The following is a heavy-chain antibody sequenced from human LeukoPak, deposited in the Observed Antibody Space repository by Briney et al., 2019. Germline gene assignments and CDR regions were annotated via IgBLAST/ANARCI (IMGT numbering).Heavy chain of an antibody. D-gene: IGHD3-10*01. V-gene: IGHV3-13*01. CDR2: IGTAGDT. J-gene: IGHJ6*02. CDR3: ARDQSDRLARASSVLWFRGYYYGMDV. CDR1: GFTFSSYD. Sequence: GGSLRLSCAASGFTFSSYDMYWVRQTTRKGLEWVSAIGTAGDTNYPGSVKGRFTISRENAKNSLYLQMNSLRAEDTAVYYCARDQSDRLARASSVLWFRGYYYGMDVWGQGTTVTVSS.